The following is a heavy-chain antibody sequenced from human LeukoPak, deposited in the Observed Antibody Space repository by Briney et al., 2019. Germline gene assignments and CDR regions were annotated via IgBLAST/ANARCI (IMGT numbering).Heavy chain of an antibody. CDR2: ISYDGSNK. V-gene: IGHV3-30*04. CDR3: ARVAAEVVGVPGAIGFGWLRRDYYYMDV. Sequence: HTGGSLRLSCAASGFTFSSYAMHWVRQAPGKGLEWVAVISYDGSNKYYADSVKGRFTISRDNSKNTLYLQMNSLRAEDTAVYYCARVAAEVVGVPGAIGFGWLRRDYYYMDVWGKGTTVTASS. CDR1: GFTFSSYA. D-gene: IGHD2-2*02. J-gene: IGHJ6*03.